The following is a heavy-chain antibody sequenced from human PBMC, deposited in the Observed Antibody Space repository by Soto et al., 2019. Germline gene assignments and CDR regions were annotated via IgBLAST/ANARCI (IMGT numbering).Heavy chain of an antibody. CDR3: AGSIAVAGSGY. D-gene: IGHD6-19*01. J-gene: IGHJ4*02. CDR2: IYHSGST. CDR1: GCSISSGYY. Sequence: SETLSLTCAVSGCSISSGYYWGWIRQPPGKGLEWIGSIYHSGSTYYNPSLKSRVTISVDTSKNQFSLKLSSVTAADTAVYYCAGSIAVAGSGYWGQGTLVTSPQ. V-gene: IGHV4-38-2*01.